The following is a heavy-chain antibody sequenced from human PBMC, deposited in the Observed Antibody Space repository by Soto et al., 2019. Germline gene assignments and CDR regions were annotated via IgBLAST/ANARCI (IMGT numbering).Heavy chain of an antibody. CDR2: IDPSDSYT. Sequence: GEPLKISCKGSVYSFTSYWISWVRQMPGKGLEWMGRIDPSDSYTNYSPSFQGHVTISADKSISTAYLQWSSLKASDTAMYYCARDLTEGYYYYGMDVWGQGTTVTVSS. CDR3: ARDLTEGYYYYGMDV. J-gene: IGHJ6*02. V-gene: IGHV5-10-1*01. D-gene: IGHD3-9*01. CDR1: VYSFTSYW.